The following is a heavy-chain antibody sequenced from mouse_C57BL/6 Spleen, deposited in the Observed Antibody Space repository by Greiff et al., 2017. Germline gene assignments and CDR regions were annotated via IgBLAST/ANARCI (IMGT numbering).Heavy chain of an antibody. CDR2: IDPETGGT. J-gene: IGHJ1*03. Sequence: QVQLQQSGAELVRPGASVTLSCKASGYTFTDYEMHWVKQTPVHGLEWIGAIDPETGGTAYNQKFKGKAILTADKSSSTAYMELRSLTSEDSAVYYCTRKPHYYGSSHWYFDVWGTGTTVTVSS. V-gene: IGHV1-15*01. CDR3: TRKPHYYGSSHWYFDV. D-gene: IGHD1-1*01. CDR1: GYTFTDYE.